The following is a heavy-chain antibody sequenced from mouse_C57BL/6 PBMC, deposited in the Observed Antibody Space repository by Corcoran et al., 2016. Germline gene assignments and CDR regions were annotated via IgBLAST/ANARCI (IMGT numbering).Heavy chain of an antibody. V-gene: IGHV14-2*01. Sequence: EVQLQQSGAELVKPGASVKLSCTASGVNIKGYDKHWVKQRTEQGLEWIGRIDTEDGETQYAPKFQGKATITADTSSNTAYLKIISLTSEDTAVYYCARPGSSLYAMDCWGQGTSVTFSS. CDR1: GVNIKGYD. J-gene: IGHJ4*01. CDR2: IDTEDGET. CDR3: ARPGSSLYAMDC. D-gene: IGHD1-1*01.